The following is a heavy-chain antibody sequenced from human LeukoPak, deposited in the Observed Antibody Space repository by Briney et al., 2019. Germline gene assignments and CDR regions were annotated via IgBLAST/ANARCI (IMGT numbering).Heavy chain of an antibody. D-gene: IGHD3-22*01. V-gene: IGHV1-46*01. J-gene: IGHJ3*02. CDR1: GYTFTSYY. CDR3: ARAFPYSSIVVVTSDAFDI. CDR2: INPTDGST. Sequence: ASVKVSCKASGYTFTSYYMHWVRRAPGQGLEWMGIINPTDGSTRYAQKFQGRVTMTRDMSTSTVYMELSSLRSEDTAVYYCARAFPYSSIVVVTSDAFDIWGQGTMVTVSS.